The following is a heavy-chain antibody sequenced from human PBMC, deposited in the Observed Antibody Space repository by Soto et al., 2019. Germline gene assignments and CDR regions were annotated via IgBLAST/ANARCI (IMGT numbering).Heavy chain of an antibody. V-gene: IGHV3-64D*06. Sequence: GGSLRLSCSASGFPFSNHAMHWVRQAPGKGLEYVSAINYNGGTTYYVDSVKGRFTISRDNSKNTLYLQMSSLKVEDTAMYHCVTWGGIEARNLDHWGQGTLVTVSS. CDR1: GFPFSNHA. D-gene: IGHD6-6*01. J-gene: IGHJ4*02. CDR2: INYNGGTT. CDR3: VTWGGIEARNLDH.